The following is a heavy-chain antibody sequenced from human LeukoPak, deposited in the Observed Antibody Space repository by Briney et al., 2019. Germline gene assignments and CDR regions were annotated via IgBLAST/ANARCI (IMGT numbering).Heavy chain of an antibody. D-gene: IGHD6-19*01. J-gene: IGHJ2*01. CDR2: ITWDGTTT. CDR1: GFTFDDYT. CDR3: ARDLKQWLVQRYCDL. Sequence: GGSLRLSCAASGFTFDDYTMHWVRQVPGKGLEWVSLITWDGTTTYYADSVKGRFTISRDNSKNSLYLQMNSLRAEDTAVYYCARDLKQWLVQRYCDLWGRGTLVTVSS. V-gene: IGHV3-43*01.